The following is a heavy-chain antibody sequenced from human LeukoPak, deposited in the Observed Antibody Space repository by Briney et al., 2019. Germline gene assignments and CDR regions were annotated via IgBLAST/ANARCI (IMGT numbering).Heavy chain of an antibody. J-gene: IGHJ2*01. CDR1: GGSINSSSYY. Sequence: PSETLSLTCTVSGGSINSSSYYWGWIRQPPGKGLEWIGSIYYSGSTYYNPSLKSRVTISVDTSKNQFSLKLSSVTAADTAVYYCARQTLRYFDWTLSYWYFDLWGRGTLVTVSS. CDR3: ARQTLRYFDWTLSYWYFDL. D-gene: IGHD3-9*01. V-gene: IGHV4-39*01. CDR2: IYYSGST.